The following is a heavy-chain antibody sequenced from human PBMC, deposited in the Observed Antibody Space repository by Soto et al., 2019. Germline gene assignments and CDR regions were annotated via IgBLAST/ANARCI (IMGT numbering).Heavy chain of an antibody. Sequence: PSETLSLTCTVSGGSISSYYWSWIRQPPGKGLEWIGYIYYSGSTNYNPSLKSRVTISVDTSKNQFSLKLSSVTAADTAVYYCARAVPSITIFGVSISEGGYYYYGMGVWGQGAPVTVYS. V-gene: IGHV4-59*01. CDR3: ARAVPSITIFGVSISEGGYYYYGMGV. J-gene: IGHJ6*02. D-gene: IGHD3-3*01. CDR1: GGSISSYY. CDR2: IYYSGST.